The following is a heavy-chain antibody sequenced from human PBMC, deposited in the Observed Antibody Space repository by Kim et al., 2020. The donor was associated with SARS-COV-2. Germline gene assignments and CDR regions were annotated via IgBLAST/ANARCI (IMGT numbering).Heavy chain of an antibody. CDR2: IWYDGSNK. CDR1: GFTFSSYG. V-gene: IGHV3-33*01. D-gene: IGHD2-2*01. CDR3: ARDPKRRGIVVVPAAGVSEGLNYYYYGMDV. J-gene: IGHJ6*02. Sequence: GGSLRLSCAASGFTFSSYGMHWVRQAPGKGLEWVAVIWYDGSNKYYADSVKGRFTISRDNSKNTLYLQMNSLRAEDTAVYYCARDPKRRGIVVVPAAGVSEGLNYYYYGMDVWGQGTTVTVSS.